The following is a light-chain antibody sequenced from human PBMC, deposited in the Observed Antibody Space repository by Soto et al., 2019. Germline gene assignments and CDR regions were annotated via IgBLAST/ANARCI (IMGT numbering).Light chain of an antibody. CDR2: KAS. V-gene: IGKV1-5*03. Sequence: QMTQSPSTLSASVGDRVTITCRASQSISSWLAWYQQKPGQAPKLLIYKASTLQSGVPSRFSGSGSGTEFTLAISSLKPDDSATYYCQQYNDNWTFGQGTKVDI. J-gene: IGKJ1*01. CDR1: QSISSW. CDR3: QQYNDNWT.